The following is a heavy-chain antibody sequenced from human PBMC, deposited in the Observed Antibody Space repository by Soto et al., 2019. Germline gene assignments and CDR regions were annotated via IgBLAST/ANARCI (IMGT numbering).Heavy chain of an antibody. D-gene: IGHD2-2*01. CDR1: VGSVSRYY. Sequence: QVHLQESGPGLVKPSETLSLTCTVSVGSVSRYYWSWIRQPPGRGLDWLAYIYYSGSTTYNPSLKSRLTMSVDKSKNQFSLNLRSVTAADTAVYYCARERYEGRIDYWGRGTLVTVSS. J-gene: IGHJ4*02. CDR2: IYYSGST. V-gene: IGHV4-59*02. CDR3: ARERYEGRIDY.